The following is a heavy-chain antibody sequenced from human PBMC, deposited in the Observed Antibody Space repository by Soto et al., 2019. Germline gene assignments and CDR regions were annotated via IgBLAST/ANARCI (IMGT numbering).Heavy chain of an antibody. Sequence: KSSETLSLTCTVSGGSISSGDYYWSWIRQPPGKGLEWIGYIYYSGSTYYNPSLKSRVTISVDTSKNQFSLKLSSVTAADTAVYYCARDGMYCSSTSCDDYWGQGTLVTVSS. V-gene: IGHV4-30-4*01. J-gene: IGHJ4*02. CDR1: GGSISSGDYY. CDR3: ARDGMYCSSTSCDDY. D-gene: IGHD2-2*01. CDR2: IYYSGST.